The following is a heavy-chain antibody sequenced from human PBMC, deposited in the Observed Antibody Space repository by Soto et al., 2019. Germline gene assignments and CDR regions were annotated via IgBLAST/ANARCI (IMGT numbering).Heavy chain of an antibody. CDR3: ARDLRLGDYAPYFDY. V-gene: IGHV3-33*01. Sequence: GGSLRLSCAASGFTFSSYGMHWVRQAPGKGLEWVAVIWYDGSNKYYADSVKGRFTISRDNSKNTLYLQMNSLRADDTAVYYCARDLRLGDYAPYFDYWGQGTLVTVSS. D-gene: IGHD4-17*01. CDR2: IWYDGSNK. J-gene: IGHJ4*02. CDR1: GFTFSSYG.